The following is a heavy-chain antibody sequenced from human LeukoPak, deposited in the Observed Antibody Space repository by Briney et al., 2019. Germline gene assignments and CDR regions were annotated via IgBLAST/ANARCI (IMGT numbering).Heavy chain of an antibody. J-gene: IGHJ4*02. CDR2: ISGSGGST. CDR1: GFTFSSYA. Sequence: GGSLRLSCAASGFTFSSYAMSWVPQAPGKGLEWVSAISGSGGSTYYADSVKGRFTISRDNSKNTLYLQMNSLRAEDTAVYYCAKDLIGAVAGPSVDYWGQGTLVTVSS. CDR3: AKDLIGAVAGPSVDY. D-gene: IGHD6-19*01. V-gene: IGHV3-23*01.